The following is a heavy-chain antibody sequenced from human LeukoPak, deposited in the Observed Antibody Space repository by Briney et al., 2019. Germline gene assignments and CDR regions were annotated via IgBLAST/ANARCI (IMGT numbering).Heavy chain of an antibody. V-gene: IGHV1-2*02. CDR3: VRDDVSP. Sequence: ASVKVSCKASGYTFTDYYLHWVRQAPGQGLEWMGWINPNSGGTNYAQNFQGRVTMTRDTSITTAYMELSRLTSGDTAVYYCVRDDVSPWGQGTLVTVSS. CDR1: GYTFTDYY. J-gene: IGHJ5*02. CDR2: INPNSGGT.